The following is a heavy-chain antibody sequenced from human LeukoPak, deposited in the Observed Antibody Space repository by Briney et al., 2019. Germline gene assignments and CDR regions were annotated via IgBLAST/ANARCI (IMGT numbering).Heavy chain of an antibody. D-gene: IGHD3-22*01. V-gene: IGHV1-2*02. CDR1: GYTFAGHH. CDR2: INPSSGDT. Sequence: GASVKVSCKTSGYTFAGHHIHWVRQAPGQGLEWMGWINPSSGDTKYAQNFQDRVIMTRDTSISTAYMDLSRLSSDDTAIYYCARAGHDSSGYSVRLDYWGQGTLVTVSS. CDR3: ARAGHDSSGYSVRLDY. J-gene: IGHJ4*02.